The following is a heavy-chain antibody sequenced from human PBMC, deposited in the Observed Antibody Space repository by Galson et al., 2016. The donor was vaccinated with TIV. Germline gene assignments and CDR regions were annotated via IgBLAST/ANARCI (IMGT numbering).Heavy chain of an antibody. Sequence: SLRLSCAASGFTFSSYAMSWVRQAPGKGLEWVAAISGSGGSTYYVDSVKGRFTICRDNSKNTVYLQMNSLRAEDTAVYYCAKNRKTIDYWGQGTLVTVSS. J-gene: IGHJ4*02. CDR3: AKNRKTIDY. V-gene: IGHV3-23*01. CDR2: ISGSGGST. CDR1: GFTFSSYA. D-gene: IGHD2/OR15-2a*01.